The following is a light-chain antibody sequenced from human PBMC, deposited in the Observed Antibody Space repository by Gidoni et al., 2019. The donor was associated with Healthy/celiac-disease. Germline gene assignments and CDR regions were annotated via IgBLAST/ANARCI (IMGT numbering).Light chain of an antibody. J-gene: IGKJ4*01. CDR3: QQRSNWPLT. Sequence: EIVLTQSPATLSLSPGERATLSCRASQSVSSYLAWYQQKPGQAPRLLLYDASNRATGIPARFSGRGSGTDFPLTISSLEPEDFAVYYCQQRSNWPLTFGGXTKVEIK. CDR1: QSVSSY. CDR2: DAS. V-gene: IGKV3-11*01.